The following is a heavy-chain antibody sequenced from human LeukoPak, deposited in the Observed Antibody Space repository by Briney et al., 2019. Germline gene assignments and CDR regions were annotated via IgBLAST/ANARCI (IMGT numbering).Heavy chain of an antibody. D-gene: IGHD6-13*01. CDR3: ARVYSSSWHYYYYGMDV. Sequence: ASVKVSCKASGYTFTSYDTNWVRQATGQGLEWMGWMNPNSGNTGYAQKFQGRVTMTRNTSISTAYMELSSLRSEDTAVYYCARVYSSSWHYYYYGMDVWGHGTTVTVSS. J-gene: IGHJ6*02. V-gene: IGHV1-8*01. CDR2: MNPNSGNT. CDR1: GYTFTSYD.